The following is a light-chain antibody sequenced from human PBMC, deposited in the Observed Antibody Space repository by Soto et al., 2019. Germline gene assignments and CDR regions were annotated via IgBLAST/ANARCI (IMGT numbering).Light chain of an antibody. V-gene: IGKV1-5*03. J-gene: IGKJ4*01. Sequence: DIQMTQSPSTLSASVGDRVTITCRASQSVSSWLAWYQQKPGEVPKLLIYKASSLARGVPSRFSGSGSGTEFPLTIGRRQPDDFVTYCCQQCSRNPLTFGGGTKVEI. CDR3: QQCSRNPLT. CDR1: QSVSSW. CDR2: KAS.